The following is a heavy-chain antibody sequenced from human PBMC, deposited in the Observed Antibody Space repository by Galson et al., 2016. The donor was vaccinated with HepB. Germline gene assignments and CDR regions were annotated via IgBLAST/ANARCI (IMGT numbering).Heavy chain of an antibody. V-gene: IGHV4-59*01. CDR1: GGSMSSSY. J-gene: IGHJ3*02. D-gene: IGHD2-15*01. CDR3: ARWDCSGGGCKPEGI. Sequence: ETLSLTCTVSGGSMSSSYWTWMRQPPGKGLEWIGYVFHSGNTNYNPSLKSRVTISVDTSKNQFSLKMKSVTAAETAVYYCARWDCSGGGCKPEGIWGQGTMVIVS. CDR2: VFHSGNT.